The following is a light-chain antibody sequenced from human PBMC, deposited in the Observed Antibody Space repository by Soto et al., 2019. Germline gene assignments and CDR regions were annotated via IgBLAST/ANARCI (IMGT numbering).Light chain of an antibody. Sequence: QPVLTQSPSASASLGASVKLTCTLSSGHSSYAIAWHQQQPEKGPRYLMKLNSDGSHSKGHGIPARFSGSTSGADRYLTISRLQSDDQAYYYCHPWGTGIQGVLGPGTNVTVL. CDR2: LNSDGSH. CDR1: SGHSSYA. CDR3: HPWGTGIQGV. V-gene: IGLV4-69*01. J-gene: IGLJ1*01.